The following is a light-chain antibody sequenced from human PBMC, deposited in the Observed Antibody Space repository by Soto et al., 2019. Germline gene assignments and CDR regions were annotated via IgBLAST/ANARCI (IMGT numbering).Light chain of an antibody. J-gene: IGLJ2*01. CDR3: SAYAISLTSVG. CDR1: SSDVGGYNY. Sequence: QSVLTQPASVSGSPGQSITLSCTGTSSDVGGYNYVSWYQRHPGKAPKLIIYEVSLRPSGLSNRFSGSKSGDTASLTISGLQAEDEAEYFCSAYAISLTSVGFGGGTKLPVL. V-gene: IGLV2-14*01. CDR2: EVS.